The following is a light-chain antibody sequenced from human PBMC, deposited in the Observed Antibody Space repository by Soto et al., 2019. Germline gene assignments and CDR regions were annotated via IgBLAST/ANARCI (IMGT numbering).Light chain of an antibody. Sequence: VVTQSPATLSVFPGETATLSCRASQSVSSDLAWYQQRPGQAPRLLIYGASTRATGIPVRFRGSGSGTEFRLTISILQSEDFATYYCQQYNTWHPKMAFGRGTKVEIK. CDR2: GAS. CDR1: QSVSSD. V-gene: IGKV3-15*01. J-gene: IGKJ1*01. CDR3: QQYNTWHPKMA.